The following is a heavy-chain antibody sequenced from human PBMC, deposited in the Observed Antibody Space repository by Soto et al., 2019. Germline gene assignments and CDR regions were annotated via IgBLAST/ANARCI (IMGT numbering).Heavy chain of an antibody. V-gene: IGHV1-8*01. CDR1: GYSFTSYD. CDR3: TRGPFGSGSYCDV. CDR2: MNPNSGNT. D-gene: IGHD3-10*01. Sequence: QVQLVQSGAEVKKPGASVKVSCKASGYSFTSYDINWVRQASGQGLEWMGWMNPNSGNTGYVQKFQGRVTMTKNASINTAYMELNSLTSDDTAVYSCTRGPFGSGSYCDVWGQGTLVAVTS. J-gene: IGHJ4*02.